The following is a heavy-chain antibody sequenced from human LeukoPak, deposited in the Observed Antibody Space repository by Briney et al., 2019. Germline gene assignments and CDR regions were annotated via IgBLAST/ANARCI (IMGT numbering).Heavy chain of an antibody. V-gene: IGHV3-48*02. CDR1: GFTFSSYA. CDR2: ISSSSSTI. CDR3: ARAGGTRLDF. J-gene: IGHJ4*02. Sequence: GGSLRLSCAASGFTFSSYAMNWVRQAPGKGLEWVSYISSSSSTIYYADSVKGRFNISRDNAKNSLYRQMNSLRDEDTALFYCARAGGTRLDFWGQGTLVSVSS. D-gene: IGHD1-14*01.